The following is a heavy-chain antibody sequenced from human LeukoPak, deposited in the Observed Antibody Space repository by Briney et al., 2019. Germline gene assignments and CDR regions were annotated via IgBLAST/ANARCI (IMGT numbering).Heavy chain of an antibody. CDR2: ISHSGST. CDR1: GGSFSDYF. V-gene: IGHV4-34*01. CDR3: ARDFRGSVDAFDI. J-gene: IGHJ3*02. Sequence: SETLSLTCAVYGGSFSDYFWSWIRQPPGKGLEWIGEISHSGSTTYNPSLRSRVTISGDTSKNQFSLKLSSVTAADTAVYYCARDFRGSVDAFDIWGQGTMVAVSS. D-gene: IGHD3-3*01.